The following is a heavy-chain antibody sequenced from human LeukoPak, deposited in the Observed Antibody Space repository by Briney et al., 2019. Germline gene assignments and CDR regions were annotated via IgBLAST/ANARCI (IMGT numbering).Heavy chain of an antibody. J-gene: IGHJ3*02. D-gene: IGHD1-26*01. Sequence: GASVKVSCKASGGTFSSYAISWVRQAPGQGLEWMGGIIPIFGTANYAQKFQGRVTITADESTSTAYMELSSLRSEDTAVYYCARDRVGATQPDAFDIWGQGTMVTVSS. CDR3: ARDRVGATQPDAFDI. V-gene: IGHV1-69*13. CDR1: GGTFSSYA. CDR2: IIPIFGTA.